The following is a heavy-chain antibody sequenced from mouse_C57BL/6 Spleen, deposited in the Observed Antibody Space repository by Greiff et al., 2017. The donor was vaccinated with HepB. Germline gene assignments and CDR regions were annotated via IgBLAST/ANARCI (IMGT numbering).Heavy chain of an antibody. CDR1: GYTFTDYN. J-gene: IGHJ3*01. CDR3: ARVPYYSNYGGAY. Sequence: EVQLQQSGPELVKPGASVKIPCKASGYTFTDYNMDWVKQSHGKSLEWIGDINPNNGGTIYNQKFKGKATLTVDKSSSTAYMELRSLTSEDTAVYYCARVPYYSNYGGAYWGQGTLVTVSA. CDR2: INPNNGGT. V-gene: IGHV1-18*01. D-gene: IGHD2-5*01.